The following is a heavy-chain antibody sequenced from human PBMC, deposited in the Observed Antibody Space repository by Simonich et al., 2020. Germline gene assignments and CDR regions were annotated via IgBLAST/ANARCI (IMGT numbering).Heavy chain of an antibody. CDR3: ARHDRWLQFYFDY. D-gene: IGHD5-12*01. CDR1: GGSISSYY. CDR2: IYYSGSN. V-gene: IGHV4-59*08. Sequence: QVQLQESGPGLVKPSETLSLTCTVSGGSISSYYWSWIRQPPGKGLEWIGYIYYSGSNNYNPSLKGRVTISVDTSKNQFALKLSSVTAADTAVYYCARHDRWLQFYFDYWGQGTLVTVSS. J-gene: IGHJ4*02.